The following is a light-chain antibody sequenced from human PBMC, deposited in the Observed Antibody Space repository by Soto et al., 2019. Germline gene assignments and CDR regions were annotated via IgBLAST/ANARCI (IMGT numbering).Light chain of an antibody. CDR2: DAS. Sequence: IVLTQSPVTLSLSPGEGGTLSCGPSQSVSSSYLAWYQQKPGLAPRLLIYDASSRATGTPDRFSGSGSGTDFTLTISILEPEDVAVYYCQQYGSSPFTVGQGTRLEIK. J-gene: IGKJ5*01. CDR1: QSVSSSY. V-gene: IGKV3D-20*01. CDR3: QQYGSSPFT.